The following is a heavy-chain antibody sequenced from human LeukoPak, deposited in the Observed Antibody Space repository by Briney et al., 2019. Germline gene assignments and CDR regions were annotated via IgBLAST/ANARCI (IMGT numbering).Heavy chain of an antibody. D-gene: IGHD3-3*01. CDR2: ISSSGSTI. CDR1: GFTFSDYY. J-gene: IGHJ4*02. V-gene: IGHV3-11*04. CDR3: ARTRTSGYSLFDY. Sequence: GGSLRHSCAASGFTFSDYYMSWIRQAPGKGLEWVSYISSSGSTIYYTDSVKGRFTISRDNAKNSLYLQMNSLRAEDTAVYYCARTRTSGYSLFDYWGQGTLVTVSS.